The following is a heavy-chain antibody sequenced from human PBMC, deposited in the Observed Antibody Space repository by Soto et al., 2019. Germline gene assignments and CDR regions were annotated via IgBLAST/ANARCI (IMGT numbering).Heavy chain of an antibody. J-gene: IGHJ4*02. CDR1: GFTFSSYG. CDR2: IWYDGSNK. CDR3: ARDRGAVAGSPLDY. D-gene: IGHD6-19*01. V-gene: IGHV3-33*01. Sequence: QVQLVESGGGVVQPGRSLRLSCAASGFTFSSYGMHWVRQAPGKGLEWVAVIWYDGSNKYYADSVKGRFTISRDNSKNTLYLQMNSLRAEDTAVYYCARDRGAVAGSPLDYWGQGTLVTVSS.